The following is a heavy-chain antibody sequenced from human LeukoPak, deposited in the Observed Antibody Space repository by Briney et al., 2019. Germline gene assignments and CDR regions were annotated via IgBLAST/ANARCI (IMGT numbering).Heavy chain of an antibody. CDR2: INYSGSI. CDR1: GGSTSSYY. D-gene: IGHD1-26*01. J-gene: IGHJ4*02. V-gene: IGHV4-59*01. CDR3: ARGRAATPFDY. Sequence: SETLSLTCTVSGGSTSSYYWNWIRQPPGKGLEWIGYINYSGSIKHKPSLKSRVTISVDTSKNQFSLKLSSVTAADTAVYYCARGRAATPFDYWGQGTLVTVSS.